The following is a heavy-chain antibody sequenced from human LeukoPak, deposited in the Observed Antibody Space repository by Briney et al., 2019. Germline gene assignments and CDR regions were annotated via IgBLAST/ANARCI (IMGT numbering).Heavy chain of an antibody. D-gene: IGHD6-19*01. V-gene: IGHV3-48*03. Sequence: GGSLRLSCAAPGFTFSSYEMNWVRQAPGKGLEWVSYISSSGSTIYYADSVKGRFTISRDNAKNSLYLQMNSLRAEDTAVYYCARGGSGWDDWFDPWGQGTLVTVSS. CDR3: ARGGSGWDDWFDP. CDR1: GFTFSSYE. CDR2: ISSSGSTI. J-gene: IGHJ5*02.